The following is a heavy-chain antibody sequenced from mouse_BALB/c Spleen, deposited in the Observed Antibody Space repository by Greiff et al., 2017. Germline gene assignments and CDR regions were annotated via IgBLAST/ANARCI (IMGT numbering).Heavy chain of an antibody. CDR1: GYTFTSYW. CDR3: TGAGNYYGSSSHNWYFDV. J-gene: IGHJ1*01. Sequence: EVQLQQSGAELVRPGASVKMSCKASGYTFTSYWMHWVKQRPGQGLEWIGAIYPGNSDTSYNQKFKGKAKLTAVTSTSTAYMELSSLTNEDSAVYYCTGAGNYYGSSSHNWYFDVWGAGTTVTVSS. D-gene: IGHD1-1*01. CDR2: IYPGNSDT. V-gene: IGHV1-5*01.